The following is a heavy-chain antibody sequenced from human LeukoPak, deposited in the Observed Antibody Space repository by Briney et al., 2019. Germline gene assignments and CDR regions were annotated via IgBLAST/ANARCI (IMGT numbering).Heavy chain of an antibody. J-gene: IGHJ6*02. D-gene: IGHD2-2*01. CDR1: GGSISNYY. CDR3: ARGRSRRYCSSTSCYAGGNDYYYYGMDV. CDR2: IYYSGST. Sequence: SETLSLTCTVSGGSISNYYWSWIRQPPGKGLEWIGYIYYSGSTNYNPSLKSRVTISVDTSKNQFSLKLSSVTAADTAVYYCARGRSRRYCSSTSCYAGGNDYYYYGMDVWGQGTTVTVSS. V-gene: IGHV4-59*12.